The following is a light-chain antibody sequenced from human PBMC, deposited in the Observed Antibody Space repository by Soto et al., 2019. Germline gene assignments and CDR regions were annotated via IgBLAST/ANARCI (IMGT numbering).Light chain of an antibody. J-gene: IGKJ1*01. V-gene: IGKV3-15*01. Sequence: EIVMTQSPATLSVSPGERVTLSCRASQSVSSNLAWYQYIPGQAPRLLIYAASTRATDIPARFSGSGSGTVFTLTISSLQSEDFAVYYCQQYNNWPPWTFGQGTKVEIK. CDR3: QQYNNWPPWT. CDR1: QSVSSN. CDR2: AAS.